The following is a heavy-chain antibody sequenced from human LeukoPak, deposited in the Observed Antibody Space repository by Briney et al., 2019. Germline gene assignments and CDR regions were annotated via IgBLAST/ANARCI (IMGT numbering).Heavy chain of an antibody. CDR3: ASYYYDSSGYPILDAFDI. CDR2: IIPIFGTA. J-gene: IGHJ3*02. D-gene: IGHD3-22*01. CDR1: GGTFSSYA. Sequence: SVKVSCKASGGTFSSYAISWVRQAPGQGLEWMGGIIPIFGTANYAQKFQGRVTITADKSTSTAYMELSSLRSEDTAVYYCASYYYDSSGYPILDAFDIWGQGTMVTVSS. V-gene: IGHV1-69*06.